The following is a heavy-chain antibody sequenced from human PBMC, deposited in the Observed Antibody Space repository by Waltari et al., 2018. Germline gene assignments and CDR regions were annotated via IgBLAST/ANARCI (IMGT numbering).Heavy chain of an antibody. Sequence: EVQVVESGGGLIQPGGSLRLSCAASGFAVSATYMRWVRQAPGKGLEWVAVIYSGVSAYYADAVKGRFTISRDSSENTFYLQMSSLRVEDTAVYYCARGPPISAKWELCWFDYWGQGTLVTVSS. V-gene: IGHV3-53*01. CDR3: ARGPPISAKWELCWFDY. J-gene: IGHJ4*02. CDR1: GFAVSATY. CDR2: IYSGVSA. D-gene: IGHD3-16*01.